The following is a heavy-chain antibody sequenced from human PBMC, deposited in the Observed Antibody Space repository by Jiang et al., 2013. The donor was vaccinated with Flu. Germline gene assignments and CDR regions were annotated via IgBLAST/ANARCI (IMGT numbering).Heavy chain of an antibody. V-gene: IGHV4-34*01. CDR2: INHSGST. D-gene: IGHD2-15*01. J-gene: IGHJ6*02. CDR1: GGSFSGYY. CDR3: ARAPAYCSGGSCYSFGYYYYGMDV. Sequence: LLKPSETLSLTCAVYGGSFSGYYWSWIRQPPGKGLEWIGEINHSGSTNYNPSLKSRVTISVDTSKNQFSLKLSSVTAADTAVYYCARAPAYCSGGSCYSFGYYYYGMDVWGQGTTVTVSS.